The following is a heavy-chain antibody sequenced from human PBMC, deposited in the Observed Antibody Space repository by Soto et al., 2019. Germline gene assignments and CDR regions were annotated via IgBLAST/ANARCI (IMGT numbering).Heavy chain of an antibody. Sequence: QVQLQESGPGLVKPSQTLSLTCTVSGGSISSGSYYWTWIRQHPGKRLEWIEHIYSTESTNYNPSLKSRLTISVDMSASQFSLKLSSVTVADTAVYYCARSDSSTKTRYYFDRWGQGTLVTVSS. CDR2: IYSTEST. CDR1: GGSISSGSYY. J-gene: IGHJ4*02. CDR3: ARSDSSTKTRYYFDR. D-gene: IGHD3-22*01. V-gene: IGHV4-31*03.